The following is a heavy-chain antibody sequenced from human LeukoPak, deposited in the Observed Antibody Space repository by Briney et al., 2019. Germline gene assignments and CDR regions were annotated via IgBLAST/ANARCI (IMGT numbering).Heavy chain of an antibody. CDR2: IYYSGST. V-gene: IGHV4-39*01. D-gene: IGHD3-3*01. Sequence: SETLSLTCTVSGGSISSSSYYWGWIRQPPGKGLEWIGSIYYSGSTYYNPSLKSRVTISVDTSKNQFSLKLSSVTAADTAVYYCARVFGLAAPPRTLAFDIWGQGTMVTVSS. CDR1: GGSISSSSYY. CDR3: ARVFGLAAPPRTLAFDI. J-gene: IGHJ3*02.